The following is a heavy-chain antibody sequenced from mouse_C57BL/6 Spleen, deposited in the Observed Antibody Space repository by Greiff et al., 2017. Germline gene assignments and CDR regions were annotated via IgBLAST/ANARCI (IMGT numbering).Heavy chain of an antibody. J-gene: IGHJ4*01. CDR2: IWRGGST. V-gene: IGHV2-5*01. CDR3: AKGGWDGYYAMDD. D-gene: IGHD4-1*01. Sequence: VQLQQSGPGLVQPSQSLSITCTVSGFSLTSYGVHWVRQSPGKGLEWLGVIWRGGSTDYNAAFMSRLSINKDNSKSQVFFKMISLQADDTSICYCAKGGWDGYYAMDDWGQGTSVTVSS. CDR1: GFSLTSYG.